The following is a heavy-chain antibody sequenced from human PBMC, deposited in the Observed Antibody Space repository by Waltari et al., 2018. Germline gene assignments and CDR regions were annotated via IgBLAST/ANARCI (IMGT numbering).Heavy chain of an antibody. CDR3: AKDVSGRRDY. D-gene: IGHD3-3*02. V-gene: IGHV3-23*01. J-gene: IGHJ4*02. Sequence: EVQLLESGGGLVQPGGSLRLPCAASGFTFSSNAMGWVRQAPGKGLEWVSAISGSGGSTYYADSVKGRFTISRDNSKNTLYLQMNSLRAEDTAVYYCAKDVSGRRDYWGQGTLVTVSS. CDR1: GFTFSSNA. CDR2: ISGSGGST.